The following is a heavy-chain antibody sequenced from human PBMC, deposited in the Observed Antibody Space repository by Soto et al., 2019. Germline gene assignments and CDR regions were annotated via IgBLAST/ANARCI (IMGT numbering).Heavy chain of an antibody. CDR3: ARSQCSSTSLEIDYYCYYGMDV. Sequence: QVQLVQSGAEVKKPGSSVKVSCKASGGTFGSYAISWVRQAPGQGLEWMGGIIPIPGTANYAQKFQGRVTIAADESTSTAYMELSSLRSADTAVYYCARSQCSSTSLEIDYYCYYGMDVWCQGTTVTVSS. V-gene: IGHV1-69*01. J-gene: IGHJ6*02. CDR1: GGTFGSYA. D-gene: IGHD2-2*01. CDR2: IIPIPGTA.